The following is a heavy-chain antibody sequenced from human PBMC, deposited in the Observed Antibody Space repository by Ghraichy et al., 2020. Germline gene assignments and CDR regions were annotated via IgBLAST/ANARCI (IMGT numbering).Heavy chain of an antibody. D-gene: IGHD3-10*01. CDR1: GGSVSSGSYY. Sequence: SETLSLTCTVSGGSVSSGSYYWSWIRQPPGKGLEWIGYIYYSGSTNYNPSLKSRVTISVDTSKNQFSLKLSSVTAADTAVYYWAREYYGSGSFDAFDIWGQGTMVTVSS. CDR3: AREYYGSGSFDAFDI. J-gene: IGHJ3*02. V-gene: IGHV4-61*01. CDR2: IYYSGST.